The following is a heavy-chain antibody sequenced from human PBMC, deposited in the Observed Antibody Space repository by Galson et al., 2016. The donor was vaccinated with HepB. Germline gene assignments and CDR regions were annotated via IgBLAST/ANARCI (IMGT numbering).Heavy chain of an antibody. CDR1: GFTFSNAW. Sequence: SLRLSCAASGFTFSNAWMNWVRQAPGKGLEWVGRTRSKTDGGTTDYAAPVKDRFTISRDDSKNTLYLQMNSLKTEDTAVYYCWVPLEYCSNGVCRLFDYWGQGTLVTVSS. V-gene: IGHV3-15*07. CDR2: TRSKTDGGTT. D-gene: IGHD2-8*01. J-gene: IGHJ4*02. CDR3: WVPLEYCSNGVCRLFDY.